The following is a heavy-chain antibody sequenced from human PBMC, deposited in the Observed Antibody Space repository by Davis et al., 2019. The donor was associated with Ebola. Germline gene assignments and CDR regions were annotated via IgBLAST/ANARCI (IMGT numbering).Heavy chain of an antibody. CDR3: ARDSCISTSCYVGSDYYYGMDV. Sequence: PSETLSLTCTVSGVSITSYYWMHWVRQPPGKGLVWVSRINSDGSSISYADSVKGRFTISRDNAKNTLFLQVNSLRAEDTAVYYCARDSCISTSCYVGSDYYYGMDVWGQGTTVTVSS. J-gene: IGHJ6*02. CDR1: GVSITSYYW. V-gene: IGHV3-74*01. D-gene: IGHD2-2*01. CDR2: INSDGSSI.